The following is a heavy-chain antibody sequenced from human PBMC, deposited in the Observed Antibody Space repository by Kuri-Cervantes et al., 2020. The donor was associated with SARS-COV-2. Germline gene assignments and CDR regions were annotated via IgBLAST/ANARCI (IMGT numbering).Heavy chain of an antibody. CDR3: ARDQMDTAMVTDGMDV. D-gene: IGHD5-18*01. V-gene: IGHV1-69*04. CDR2: IIPILGIA. CDR1: GYTSTSYG. Sequence: SVKVSCKASGYTSTSYGISWVRQAPGQGLEWMGRIIPILGIANYAQKFQGRVTITADKSTSTAYMELSSLRSEDTAVYYCARDQMDTAMVTDGMDVWGQGTTVTVSS. J-gene: IGHJ6*02.